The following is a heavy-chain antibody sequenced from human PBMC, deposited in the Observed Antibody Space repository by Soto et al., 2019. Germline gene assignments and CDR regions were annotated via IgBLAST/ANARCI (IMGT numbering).Heavy chain of an antibody. CDR3: ARATRSPDF. J-gene: IGHJ4*02. V-gene: IGHV3-7*05. CDR1: GFTFSSLW. Sequence: EVQLLESGGDLVQPGGSLRLSCAASGFTFSSLWRTWVRRAPGKGLECVANIKEDGSVKYYVDSVKGRFTISRDNAKNSLYRQMVGLRAEDTAVYYCARATRSPDFRGQGTLVTVSS. CDR2: IKEDGSVK.